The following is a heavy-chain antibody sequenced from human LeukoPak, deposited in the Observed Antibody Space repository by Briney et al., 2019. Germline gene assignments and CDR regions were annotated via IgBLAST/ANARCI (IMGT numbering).Heavy chain of an antibody. D-gene: IGHD3-16*02. J-gene: IGHJ3*02. Sequence: PGGSLRLSCAASGFTFSSYAMHWVRQAPGKGLEYVSAISSNGGSTYYANPVKGRFTISRDNSKNTLYLQMGSLRAEDMAVYYCARGRPLRLGELSFIGDAFDIWGQGTMVTVSS. CDR1: GFTFSSYA. CDR2: ISSNGGST. CDR3: ARGRPLRLGELSFIGDAFDI. V-gene: IGHV3-64*01.